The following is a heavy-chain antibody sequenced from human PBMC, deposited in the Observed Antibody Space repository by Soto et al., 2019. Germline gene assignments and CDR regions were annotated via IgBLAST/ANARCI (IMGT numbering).Heavy chain of an antibody. CDR1: GFSLSTSGVG. CDR3: TRGCSGGSCYFRGAFDI. D-gene: IGHD2-15*01. J-gene: IGHJ3*02. V-gene: IGHV2-5*01. CDR2: IYWSDDK. Sequence: QITLKESGPTLVKPTQTLTLTCTFSGFSLSTSGVGVGWIRQPPGKALEWLALIYWSDDKRYSPSLKSRLTINKDTSKNQVVLTMTNMDPVDTATYYCTRGCSGGSCYFRGAFDIWGQGTMVTVSS.